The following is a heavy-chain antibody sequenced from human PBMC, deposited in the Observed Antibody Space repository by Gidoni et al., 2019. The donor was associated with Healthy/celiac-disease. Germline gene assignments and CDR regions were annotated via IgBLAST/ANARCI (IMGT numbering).Heavy chain of an antibody. CDR3: ARVDDFWSVYYNNAFDI. V-gene: IGHV3-11*01. Sequence: QVQRVESGGGLVKPGGSRRLSCAASGFTFSDYYMSWIRQAPGKGLEWVSYISSSGSTIDYAVSVKGRFTISRDNAKNSLYLQMNSLRAEDTAVYYCARVDDFWSVYYNNAFDIWGQGTMVTVSS. J-gene: IGHJ3*02. CDR1: GFTFSDYY. D-gene: IGHD3-3*01. CDR2: ISSSGSTI.